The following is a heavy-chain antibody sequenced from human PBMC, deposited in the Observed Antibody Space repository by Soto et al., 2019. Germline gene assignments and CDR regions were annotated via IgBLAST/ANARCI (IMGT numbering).Heavy chain of an antibody. V-gene: IGHV4-34*01. J-gene: IGHJ4*02. CDR2: INHSGST. CDR1: GGSFSGYY. CDR3: ARSYYGSGSYGH. D-gene: IGHD3-10*01. Sequence: QVQLQQWGAGLLKPSETLSLTCAVYGGSFSGYYWSWIRQPPGKGLEWIGEINHSGSTNYNPSLKSRVTISVDTSKNQFSLKLSSVTAADTAVYCCARSYYGSGSYGHWGQGTLVTVSS.